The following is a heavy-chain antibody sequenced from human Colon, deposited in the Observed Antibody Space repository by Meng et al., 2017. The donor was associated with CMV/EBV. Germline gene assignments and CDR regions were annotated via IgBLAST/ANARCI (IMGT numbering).Heavy chain of an antibody. V-gene: IGHV1-46*01. CDR2: INPSGGST. Sequence: ASVKVSCKASGYPFSDYFIHWVRQAPGQGLEWMGIINPSGGSTSYAQKFQGRVTMTRDTSTSTVYMELSSLRSEDTAVYYCARVCSSTSCLDYWGQGTLVTVSS. CDR1: GYPFSDYF. CDR3: ARVCSSTSCLDY. J-gene: IGHJ4*02. D-gene: IGHD2-2*01.